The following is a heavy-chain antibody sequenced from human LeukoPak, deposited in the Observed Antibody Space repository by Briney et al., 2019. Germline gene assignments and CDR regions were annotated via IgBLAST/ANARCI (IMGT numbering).Heavy chain of an antibody. D-gene: IGHD6-6*01. CDR2: ISWNSGSI. CDR3: AKDASSIAARPEH. V-gene: IGHV3-9*01. J-gene: IGHJ1*01. CDR1: GFTLDDYA. Sequence: GGSLRLSCAASGFTLDDYAMHWVRQAPGKGLEWVSGISWNSGSIGYADSVKGRFTISRDNAKNALYLQMNSLRAEDTALYYCAKDASSIAARPEHWGQGTLVTVSS.